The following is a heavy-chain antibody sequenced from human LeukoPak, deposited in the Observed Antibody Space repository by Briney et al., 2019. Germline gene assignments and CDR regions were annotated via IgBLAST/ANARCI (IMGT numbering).Heavy chain of an antibody. V-gene: IGHV3-48*01. CDR3: ARVGSNQWLDY. CDR1: GFTLSSYS. CDR2: ISGGSSTI. J-gene: IGHJ4*02. D-gene: IGHD6-19*01. Sequence: QSGGSLRLSCAASGFTLSSYSMNWVRQAPGKGLEWVSYISGGSSTIYYADSVEGRFTVSRDNAKNSLYLLMDTLRAEDTAVSYCARVGSNQWLDYWGQGTLVTVSS.